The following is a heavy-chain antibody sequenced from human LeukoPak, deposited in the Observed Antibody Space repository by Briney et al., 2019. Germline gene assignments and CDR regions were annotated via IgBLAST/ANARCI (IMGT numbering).Heavy chain of an antibody. Sequence: SETLSLTCTVSGGSISSYYWSWIRQPAGKGLEWIGRIYTSGSTNYNPSLKSRVTMSVDTSKNQFSLKLSSVTAADTAVYYCARDSALDSSGWYYFDYWGQRTLVTVSS. CDR3: ARDSALDSSGWYYFDY. V-gene: IGHV4-4*07. CDR2: IYTSGST. J-gene: IGHJ4*02. CDR1: GGSISSYY. D-gene: IGHD6-19*01.